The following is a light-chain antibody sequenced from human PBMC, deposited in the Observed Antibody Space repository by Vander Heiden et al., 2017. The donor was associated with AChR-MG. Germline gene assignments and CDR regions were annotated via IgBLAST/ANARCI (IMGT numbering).Light chain of an antibody. V-gene: IGLV1-40*01. CDR2: GNS. J-gene: IGLJ2*01. CDR1: SPNIVACYD. CDR3: RSYDSSLSGSVV. Sequence: QSALTQPPSASGAPGLRVTISCTGSSPNIVACYDVPWYQQIPGKAPKLLIYGNSNRPSGVPDRFSGSKSGTSASLAITGLQAEDEADYYCRSYDSSLSGSVVFGGGTKLTVL.